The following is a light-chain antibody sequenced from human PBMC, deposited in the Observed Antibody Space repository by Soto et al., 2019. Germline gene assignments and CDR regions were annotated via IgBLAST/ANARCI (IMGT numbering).Light chain of an antibody. V-gene: IGLV2-14*03. CDR1: SSDIGLYNH. Sequence: QSALTQPASVSGSPGQSITLPCTGSSSDIGLYNHVSRYQQHPGKAPKLLVYGVSYRPSGISDRFSGSKSGNTASLTISRLQPEEEADYYCSSYGASSTLFGGGTTVTVL. CDR3: SSYGASSTL. J-gene: IGLJ2*01. CDR2: GVS.